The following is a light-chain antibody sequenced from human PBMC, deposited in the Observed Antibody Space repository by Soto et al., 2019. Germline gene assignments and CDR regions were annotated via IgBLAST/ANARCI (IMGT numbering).Light chain of an antibody. CDR2: GAS. J-gene: IGKJ4*01. V-gene: IGKV3-15*01. CDR1: QSVNIN. CDR3: QQYNKWPLT. Sequence: EIMMTQSPATLSVSPGERATLSFRASQSVNINLAWYQQKPGQAPRLLIYGASTRATDIPARFSGSGSGTEFTLTISSLQSEDFAVYYCQQYNKWPLTFGGGTKVDI.